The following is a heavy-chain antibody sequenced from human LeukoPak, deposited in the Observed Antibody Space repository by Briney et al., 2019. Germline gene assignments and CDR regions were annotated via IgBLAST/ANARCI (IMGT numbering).Heavy chain of an antibody. J-gene: IGHJ5*02. V-gene: IGHV1-2*02. D-gene: IGHD6-6*01. CDR3: ARGGSSSSEPFDP. Sequence: ASVKVSFKASGYTFTGYYMHWVRQAPGQGLEWMGWINPNSGGTNYAQKFQGRVTMTRDTSISTAYMELSRLRSDDTAVYYCARGGSSSSEPFDPWGQGTLVTVSS. CDR2: INPNSGGT. CDR1: GYTFTGYY.